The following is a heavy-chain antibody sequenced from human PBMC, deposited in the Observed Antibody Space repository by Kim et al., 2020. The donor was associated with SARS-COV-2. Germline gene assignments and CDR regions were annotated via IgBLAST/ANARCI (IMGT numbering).Heavy chain of an antibody. Sequence: SVKVSCKASGGTFSSYAISWVRQAPGQGLEWMGGIIPIFGTANYAQKFQGRVTITADESTSTAYMELSSLRSEDTAVYYCVRGRSTPRQLERPLIPWFDPWGQGTLVTVSS. CDR2: IIPIFGTA. CDR3: VRGRSTPRQLERPLIPWFDP. J-gene: IGHJ5*02. D-gene: IGHD1-1*01. CDR1: GGTFSSYA. V-gene: IGHV1-69*13.